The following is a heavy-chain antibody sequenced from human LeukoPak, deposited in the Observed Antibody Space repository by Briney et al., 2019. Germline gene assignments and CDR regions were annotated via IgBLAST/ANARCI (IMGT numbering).Heavy chain of an antibody. CDR3: ASPDYYDSSGYYSD. CDR1: GGSISSSSYY. Sequence: PSETLSLTCTVSGGSISSSSYYWGWIRQPPGKGLEWIGSIYYSGSTYYNPSLKSRVTISVDTSKNQFSLKLSSVTAADTAVYYCASPDYYDSSGYYSDWGQGTLVTVSS. D-gene: IGHD3-22*01. CDR2: IYYSGST. V-gene: IGHV4-39*01. J-gene: IGHJ4*02.